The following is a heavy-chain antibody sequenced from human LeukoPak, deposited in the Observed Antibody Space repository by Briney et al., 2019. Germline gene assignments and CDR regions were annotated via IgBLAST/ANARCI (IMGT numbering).Heavy chain of an antibody. CDR1: GYTFTSYY. CDR3: ARDREYYYDSSGCYPFS. J-gene: IGHJ5*02. D-gene: IGHD3-22*01. V-gene: IGHV1-46*01. CDR2: INPSGGST. Sequence: ASVKVSCKASGYTFTSYYMHWVRQAPGQGLEWMGIINPSGGSTSYAQKFQGRVTMTRDTSTSTVYMELSSLRSEDTAVYYCARDREYYYDSSGCYPFSWGQGTLVTVSS.